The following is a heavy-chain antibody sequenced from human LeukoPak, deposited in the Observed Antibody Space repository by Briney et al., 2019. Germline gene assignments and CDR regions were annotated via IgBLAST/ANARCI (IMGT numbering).Heavy chain of an antibody. J-gene: IGHJ5*02. Sequence: GGSLRLSCAASGFTFSSYSMDWVRQAPGKGLEWVSSISSSSSYIYYADSVKGRFTISRDNAKNSLYLQMNSLRAGDTAVYYCARDPGDGYCSNTSCYSWGQGTLVTVSS. CDR1: GFTFSSYS. CDR3: ARDPGDGYCSNTSCYS. D-gene: IGHD2-2*01. CDR2: ISSSSSYI. V-gene: IGHV3-21*01.